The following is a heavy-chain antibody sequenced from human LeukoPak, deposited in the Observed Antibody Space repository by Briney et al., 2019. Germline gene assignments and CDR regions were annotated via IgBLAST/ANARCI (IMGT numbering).Heavy chain of an antibody. CDR1: GFTFSSYA. D-gene: IGHD2-2*01. J-gene: IGHJ4*02. V-gene: IGHV3-30*04. CDR3: ARELGYCSSTSCLLFRFDY. Sequence: GGSLRLSCAASGFTFSSYAMHWVRQAPGKGLEWAAVISYDGSNKYYADSVKGRFTISRDNSKNTLYLQMNSLRAEDTAVYYCARELGYCSSTSCLLFRFDYWGQGTLVTVSS. CDR2: ISYDGSNK.